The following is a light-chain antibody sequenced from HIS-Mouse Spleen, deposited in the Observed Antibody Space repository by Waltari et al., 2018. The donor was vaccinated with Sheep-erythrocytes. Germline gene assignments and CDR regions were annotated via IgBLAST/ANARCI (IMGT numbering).Light chain of an antibody. V-gene: IGLV2-11*01. J-gene: IGLJ1*01. CDR2: DVS. Sequence: QSALTQPRSVSGSPGQLVTISCTGTSSDVGGYNYVSWYQQHPGKAPKLMIYDVSKRPSGVPDRFSGSKSGNTASLTISGLQAEDEADYYCCSHAGSYNHVFATGTKVTVL. CDR1: SSDVGGYNY. CDR3: CSHAGSYNHV.